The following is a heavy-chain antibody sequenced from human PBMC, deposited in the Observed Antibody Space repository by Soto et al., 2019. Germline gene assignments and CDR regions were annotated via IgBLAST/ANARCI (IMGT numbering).Heavy chain of an antibody. J-gene: IGHJ4*02. CDR3: ARVPDLDYCSKTSCLYYFDY. CDR1: GFTFSSYV. D-gene: IGHD2-2*01. V-gene: IGHV3-23*01. CDR2: INGHGDTT. Sequence: VQLLGSGGGLVQPGGSLRLSCVASGFTFSSYVMSWVRQAPGKGLEWVSTINGHGDTTYYAASVKGRFIISRDNSMNSLYLQMNSLRAEDTAVYYGARVPDLDYCSKTSCLYYFDYWGQGALVTVSS.